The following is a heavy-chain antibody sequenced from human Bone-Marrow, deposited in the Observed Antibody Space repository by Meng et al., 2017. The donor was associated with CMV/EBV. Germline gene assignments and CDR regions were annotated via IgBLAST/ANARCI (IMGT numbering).Heavy chain of an antibody. CDR1: GYTFSSYW. Sequence: GGSLRLSCAASGYTFSSYWMSWVRQAPGKGLEWVANIKQEGSEKYYVDSVKGRFTISRDNAKNSLYLQMNSLRAEDTAVYYCARDKRIPRKGYYYYYYGMDVWGQGTTVTVSS. V-gene: IGHV3-7*01. J-gene: IGHJ6*02. D-gene: IGHD2-15*01. CDR2: IKQEGSEK. CDR3: ARDKRIPRKGYYYYYYGMDV.